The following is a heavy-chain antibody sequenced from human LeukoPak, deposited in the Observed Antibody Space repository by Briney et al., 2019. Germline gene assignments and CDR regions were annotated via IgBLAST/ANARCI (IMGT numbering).Heavy chain of an antibody. CDR3: ARDSTGTSESDY. V-gene: IGHV1-69*04. Sequence: SVKVSCKASGGTFSSYAISWVRQAPGQGLVWMGRIIPIFGIANYAQKFQGRVTITADRSTSTAYMELSSLRSEDTAVYYCARDSTGTSESDYWGQGTLVTVSS. CDR1: GGTFSSYA. CDR2: IIPIFGIA. D-gene: IGHD1-1*01. J-gene: IGHJ4*02.